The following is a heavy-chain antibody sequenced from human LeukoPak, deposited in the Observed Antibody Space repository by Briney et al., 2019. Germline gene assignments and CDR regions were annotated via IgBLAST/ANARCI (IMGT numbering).Heavy chain of an antibody. Sequence: SEILSLTCAVYGGSFSGYYWSWIRQPPGKGLEWIGEINHSGSTNYNPSLKSRVTISVDTSKNQFSLKLSSVTAADTAVYYCARVVGATTQNFDYWGQGTLVTVSS. CDR3: ARVVGATTQNFDY. D-gene: IGHD1-26*01. CDR1: GGSFSGYY. J-gene: IGHJ4*02. V-gene: IGHV4-34*01. CDR2: INHSGST.